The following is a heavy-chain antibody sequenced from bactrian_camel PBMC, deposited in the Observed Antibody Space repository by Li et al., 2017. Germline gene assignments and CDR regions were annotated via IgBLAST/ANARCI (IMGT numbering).Heavy chain of an antibody. V-gene: IGHV3S55*01. D-gene: IGHD1*01. J-gene: IGHJ4*01. CDR2: VDSGGRT. CDR1: ASTYWGRC. Sequence: QLVESGGGSVQAGGSLRLSCAASASTYWGRCMAWFRQAPDKEREGVAAVDSGGRTAYADSVQGRFTVSKDNAKNILYLQMNNLKPEDTAMYYCAADCPFGCFMADGCNYVGQGTQVTVS.